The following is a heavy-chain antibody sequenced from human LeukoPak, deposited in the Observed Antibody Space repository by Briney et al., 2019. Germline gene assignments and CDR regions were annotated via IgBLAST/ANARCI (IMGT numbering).Heavy chain of an antibody. Sequence: PGRSLRLSCAASGVTFSSYGMHWVRQAPGKGLEWVAVIWYDGSNKYYADSVKGRFTISRDNSKNTLYLQMNSLRAEDTAVYYCARDLHGSWYPNWFDPWGQGTLVTVSS. D-gene: IGHD6-13*01. CDR3: ARDLHGSWYPNWFDP. J-gene: IGHJ5*02. V-gene: IGHV3-33*01. CDR2: IWYDGSNK. CDR1: GVTFSSYG.